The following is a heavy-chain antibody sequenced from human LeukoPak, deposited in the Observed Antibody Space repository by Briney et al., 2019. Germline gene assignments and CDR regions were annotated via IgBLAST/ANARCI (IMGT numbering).Heavy chain of an antibody. D-gene: IGHD3-3*01. Sequence: HPGRSLRLSCAASGFTFSSYAMHWVRQAPGKGLEWVAVISYDGSNKYYADSVKGRFTISRDNSKNTLYLQMNSLRAEDTAVYYCAKDSFSSRQRSTYYDFWSGYLPSSYWGQGTLVTVSS. CDR3: AKDSFSSRQRSTYYDFWSGYLPSSY. CDR2: ISYDGSNK. J-gene: IGHJ4*02. CDR1: GFTFSSYA. V-gene: IGHV3-30-3*01.